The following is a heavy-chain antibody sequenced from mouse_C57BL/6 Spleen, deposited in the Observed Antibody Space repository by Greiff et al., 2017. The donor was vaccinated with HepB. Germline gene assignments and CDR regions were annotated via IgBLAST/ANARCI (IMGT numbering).Heavy chain of an antibody. Sequence: EVQGVESGPELVKPGASVKIPCKASGYTFTDYNMDWVKQSHGKSLEWIGDINPNNGGTIYNQKFKGKATLTVDKSSSTAYMELRSLTSEDTAVYYCVRGGGFITTVPPHYFDYWGQGTTLTVSS. D-gene: IGHD1-1*01. V-gene: IGHV1-18*01. J-gene: IGHJ2*01. CDR1: GYTFTDYN. CDR2: INPNNGGT. CDR3: VRGGGFITTVPPHYFDY.